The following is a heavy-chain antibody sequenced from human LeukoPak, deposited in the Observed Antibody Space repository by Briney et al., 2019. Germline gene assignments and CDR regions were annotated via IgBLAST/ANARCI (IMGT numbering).Heavy chain of an antibody. Sequence: PSETLSLTCTVSGGSISSYYWSCIRQPPEKGLEWIGYIYYSRTTNYNPSLKSRVTMSVDTSKNPFSLKLSSVTAADTAVYDCARLSGSQPTPYWGQGTLVTVSS. J-gene: IGHJ4*02. CDR3: ARLSGSQPTPY. CDR1: GGSISSYY. CDR2: IYYSRTT. D-gene: IGHD1-26*01. V-gene: IGHV4-59*08.